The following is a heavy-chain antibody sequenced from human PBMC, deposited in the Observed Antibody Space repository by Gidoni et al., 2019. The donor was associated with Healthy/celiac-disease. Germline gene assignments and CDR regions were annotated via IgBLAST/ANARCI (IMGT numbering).Heavy chain of an antibody. Sequence: EVQLLESGGGLVQPGGSLRLSCAASGFTFSSYAMSWVRQAPGKGLEWVSAISGSGGSTYYADSVKGRFTISRDNSKNTLYLQMNSLRAEDTAVYYCAKVFPSVGGYYGSGGGYWGQGTLVTVSS. CDR2: ISGSGGST. J-gene: IGHJ4*02. CDR1: GFTFSSYA. D-gene: IGHD3-10*01. V-gene: IGHV3-23*01. CDR3: AKVFPSVGGYYGSGGGY.